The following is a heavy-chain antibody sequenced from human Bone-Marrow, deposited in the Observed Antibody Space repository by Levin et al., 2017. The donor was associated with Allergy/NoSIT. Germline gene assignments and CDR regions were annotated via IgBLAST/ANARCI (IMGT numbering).Heavy chain of an antibody. CDR1: GYTITDYY. CDR2: INPNSGGT. V-gene: IGHV1-2*02. J-gene: IGHJ6*02. D-gene: IGHD3-10*01. Sequence: ASVKVSCKTSGYTITDYYMQWVRQAPGHGLEWMGWINPNSGGTHSAEKFQGRVTMTRDTSITTAYMELTRLTSDDTAVYYCATKKAGASFGMDVWGQGTTVTVSS. CDR3: ATKKAGASFGMDV.